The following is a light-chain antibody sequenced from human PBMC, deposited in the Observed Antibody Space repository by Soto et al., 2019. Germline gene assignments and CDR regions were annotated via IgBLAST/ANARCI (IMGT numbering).Light chain of an antibody. V-gene: IGKV3-20*01. Sequence: DIVMTQSPATLSVTPGERATLSCRASQSVDISLAWYQQKPGQAPSLLIYGASTRATGIPDRFSGSGSGTDFTLTINRLEPEDFAVYYCQQYGSSRGVTFGQGTRLEIK. CDR1: QSVDIS. CDR2: GAS. J-gene: IGKJ5*01. CDR3: QQYGSSRGVT.